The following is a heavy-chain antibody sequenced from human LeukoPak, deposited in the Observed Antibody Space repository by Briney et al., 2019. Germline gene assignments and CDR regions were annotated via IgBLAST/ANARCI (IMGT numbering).Heavy chain of an antibody. D-gene: IGHD6-13*01. CDR2: MDQDGSEE. CDR3: ARDSTYSSSWTTSIDYYYDVDV. J-gene: IGHJ6*02. Sequence: GGSPRLSCAASGFTFSNYWMSWVRQAPGKGLEWVANMDQDGSEEYYLDSVKGRFTISRDNAKNSLYLQMHTLRAEDTAVYYCARDSTYSSSWTTSIDYYYDVDVWGQGTTVTVSS. CDR1: GFTFSNYW. V-gene: IGHV3-7*01.